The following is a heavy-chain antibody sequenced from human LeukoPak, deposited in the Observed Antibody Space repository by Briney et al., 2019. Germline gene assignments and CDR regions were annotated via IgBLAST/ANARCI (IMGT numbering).Heavy chain of an antibody. CDR1: GFTVSSNE. D-gene: IGHD2-21*01. CDR3: AKPLHSHDY. Sequence: GGSLRLSCAASGFTVSSNEMSWVRQAPGKGLEWVSAISGSGGSTYYADSVKGRFTISRDNSKNTLYLQMNSLRAEDTAVYYCAKPLHSHDYWGQGTLATVSS. J-gene: IGHJ4*02. CDR2: ISGSGGST. V-gene: IGHV3-23*01.